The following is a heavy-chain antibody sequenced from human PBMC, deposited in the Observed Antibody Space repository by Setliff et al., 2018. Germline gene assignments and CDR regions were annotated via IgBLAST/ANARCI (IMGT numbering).Heavy chain of an antibody. D-gene: IGHD3-10*01. Sequence: ASVKVSCKASGYTFTSYAMHWVRQATGQGLEWMGGMNPNNGNTGYAQKFQGRVTMTRNTSISTAYMELSSLRSEDTAVYYCAKEDPHLSSGGPDSWGQGTQVTVSS. CDR1: GYTFTSYA. V-gene: IGHV1-8*02. J-gene: IGHJ4*02. CDR2: MNPNNGNT. CDR3: AKEDPHLSSGGPDS.